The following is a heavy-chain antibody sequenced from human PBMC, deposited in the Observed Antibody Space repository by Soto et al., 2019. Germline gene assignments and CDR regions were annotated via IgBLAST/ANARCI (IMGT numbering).Heavy chain of an antibody. Sequence: SETLSPTCTVSGVSVSRGSYYWTWMRQSPGKGLEWMGYVLSSGSTDYNPSLKSRVTISVDTSKNDFSLKLRSVTAADTAVYYCARQRIAAAQYYFDYWGQGMVVTVSS. CDR3: ARQRIAAAQYYFDY. CDR1: GVSVSRGSYY. D-gene: IGHD6-13*01. CDR2: VLSSGST. J-gene: IGHJ4*02. V-gene: IGHV4-61*03.